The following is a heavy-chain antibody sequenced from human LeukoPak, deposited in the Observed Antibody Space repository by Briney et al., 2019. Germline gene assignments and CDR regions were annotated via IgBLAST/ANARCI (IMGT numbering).Heavy chain of an antibody. J-gene: IGHJ4*02. D-gene: IGHD3-10*01. CDR3: ARFVLGDYFDY. CDR2: IYYSGST. V-gene: IGHV4-59*01. Sequence: SETLSLTCTVSGGSISSYYWSWIRQPPGKGLEWIGYIYYSGSTNYNPSLKSRVTISVDTSKNQFSLKLSSVTAADTAVYYCARFVLGDYFDYWGQGPLVTVSS. CDR1: GGSISSYY.